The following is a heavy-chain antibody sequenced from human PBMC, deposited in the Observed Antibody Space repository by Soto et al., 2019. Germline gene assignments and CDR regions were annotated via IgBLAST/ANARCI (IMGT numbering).Heavy chain of an antibody. CDR1: GDSISSGGYY. Sequence: PSETLSLTCTVSGDSISSGGYYWSWIRQHPGKGLEWIGYTYYSGSTYYNPSLKSRVTISVDTSKNQFSLKLISVTAADTAVYYCAREASYYDFWSGYFLRGGVDVWGQGTTVTVSS. CDR2: TYYSGST. J-gene: IGHJ6*02. CDR3: AREASYYDFWSGYFLRGGVDV. V-gene: IGHV4-31*03. D-gene: IGHD3-3*01.